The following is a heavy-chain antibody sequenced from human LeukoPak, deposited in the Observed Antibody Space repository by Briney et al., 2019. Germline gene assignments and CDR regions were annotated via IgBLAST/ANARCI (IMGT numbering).Heavy chain of an antibody. J-gene: IGHJ4*02. V-gene: IGHV3-23*01. CDR3: AKDALYSSGWYYFDY. CDR1: GFTFSSYA. CDR2: ISGNT. Sequence: GGSLRLSCAASGFTFSSYAMSWVRQAPGKGLEWVSSISGNTYYADSVKGRFTISRDNSKNTLYLQMSSLRAEDTAVYYCAKDALYSSGWYYFDYWGQGTLVTVSS. D-gene: IGHD6-13*01.